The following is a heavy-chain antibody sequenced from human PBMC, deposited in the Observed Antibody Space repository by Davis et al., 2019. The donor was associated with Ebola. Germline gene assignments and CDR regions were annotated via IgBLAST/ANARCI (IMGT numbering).Heavy chain of an antibody. CDR3: AREPLEVRFLEWVQSPYGMDV. CDR1: GYTFTSYG. CDR2: ISAYNGNT. V-gene: IGHV1-18*01. Sequence: AASVKVSCKASGYTFTSYGISWVRQAPGQGLEWLGWISAYNGNTNYAQKFQGRVTITRDASASTAYMELSSLRSEDTAVYYCAREPLEVRFLEWVQSPYGMDVWGQGTTVTVSS. D-gene: IGHD3-3*01. J-gene: IGHJ6*02.